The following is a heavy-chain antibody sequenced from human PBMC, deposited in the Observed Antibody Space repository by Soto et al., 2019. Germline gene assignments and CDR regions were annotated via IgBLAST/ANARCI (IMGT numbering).Heavy chain of an antibody. V-gene: IGHV4-34*01. J-gene: IGHJ5*02. CDR1: GGPFSGYY. CDR2: INHSGST. D-gene: IGHD4-4*01. CDR3: ARGRRRRAMATVNWFDP. Sequence: ATLSRISGVYGGPFSGYYWSWIRQPPGKGLEWIGEINHSGSTNYNPSLKSRVTISVDTSKNQFSLKLSSVTAADTAVYYCARGRRRRAMATVNWFDPWGQGTLVTVSS.